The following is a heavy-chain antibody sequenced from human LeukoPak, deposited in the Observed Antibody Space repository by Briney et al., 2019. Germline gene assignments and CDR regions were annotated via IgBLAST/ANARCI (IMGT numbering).Heavy chain of an antibody. V-gene: IGHV3-66*01. J-gene: IGHJ6*03. CDR3: ARARGYYGSGSYYNPWNYYYYYMDV. CDR1: GFTVSSIY. CDR2: IYSGGST. Sequence: SGGSLRLSCAASGFTVSSIYMSWVRQAPGKGLEWISVIYSGGSTYYADSVKGRFTISRDNSKNTLYLQMNSLRAEDTAVYYCARARGYYGSGSYYNPWNYYYYYMDVWGKGTTVTVSS. D-gene: IGHD3-10*01.